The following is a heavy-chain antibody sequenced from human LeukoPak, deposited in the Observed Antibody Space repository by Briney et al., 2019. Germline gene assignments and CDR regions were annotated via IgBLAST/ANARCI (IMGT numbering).Heavy chain of an antibody. Sequence: GGSLRLSCAASGFTVSNNYMSWVRQAPGRGLEWVSVIYTGSNTYSDDSVKGRFTISRDNSKNTLYLQMNSLRVEDTAVYYCAREGGGDYDAKSDASDIWGQGTMVTVSS. D-gene: IGHD4-23*01. V-gene: IGHV3-53*01. J-gene: IGHJ3*02. CDR1: GFTVSNNY. CDR2: IYTGSNT. CDR3: AREGGGDYDAKSDASDI.